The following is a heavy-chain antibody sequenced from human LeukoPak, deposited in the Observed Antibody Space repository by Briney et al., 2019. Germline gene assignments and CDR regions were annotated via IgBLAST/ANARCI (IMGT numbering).Heavy chain of an antibody. V-gene: IGHV3-23*01. CDR2: ITSGDGSP. J-gene: IGHJ4*02. CDR1: GFTFGTSA. D-gene: IGHD3-16*01. Sequence: GGSLRLSCAASGFTFGTSAMSWVRQTPEKGLEWVSTITSGDGSPYYADSVKGRFTISRDNSNNMLYLQMYSLRAEDTAVYYCTKRGAYYVDYWGRGIPVTVSS. CDR3: TKRGAYYVDY.